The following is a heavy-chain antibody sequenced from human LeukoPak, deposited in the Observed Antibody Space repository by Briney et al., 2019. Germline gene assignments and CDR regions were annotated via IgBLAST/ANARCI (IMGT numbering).Heavy chain of an antibody. CDR2: ISSSSSYI. J-gene: IGHJ4*02. V-gene: IGHV3-21*01. CDR1: GFTFSSYS. CDR3: ATDLTGPEDY. Sequence: GGSLRLSCAASGFTFSSYSMNWVRQTPGKGLEWVSSISSSSSYIYYADSVKGRFTISRDNAKNSLYLQMNSLRAEDTAVYYCATDLTGPEDYWGQGTLATVSS.